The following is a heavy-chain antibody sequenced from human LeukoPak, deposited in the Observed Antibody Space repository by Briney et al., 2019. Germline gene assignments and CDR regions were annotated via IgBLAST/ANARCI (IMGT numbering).Heavy chain of an antibody. V-gene: IGHV3-9*01. CDR2: ISWNSGNI. CDR1: GFTFDDYA. Sequence: QPGRSLRLSCAVSGFTFDDYAMHWVRQAPGKGLEWVSGISWNSGNIGYADSVKGRFTISRDNAKNSLYLQMNSLRAEDTAVYYCARETPDQYYYYYMDVWGKGTTVTVSS. D-gene: IGHD4-23*01. CDR3: ARETPDQYYYYYMDV. J-gene: IGHJ6*03.